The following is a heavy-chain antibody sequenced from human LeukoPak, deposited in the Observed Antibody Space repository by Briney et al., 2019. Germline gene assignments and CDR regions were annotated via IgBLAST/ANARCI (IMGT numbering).Heavy chain of an antibody. D-gene: IGHD3-10*02. Sequence: GGSLRLSCAASGFTFSSYSMNWVRQAPGKGLEWVSSISSSRSYIYYADSVKGRFTISRDNAKNSLYLQMNSLRAEDTAVYYCAELGITMIGGVWGKGTTVTISP. V-gene: IGHV3-21*01. CDR2: ISSSRSYI. CDR1: GFTFSSYS. CDR3: AELGITMIGGV. J-gene: IGHJ6*04.